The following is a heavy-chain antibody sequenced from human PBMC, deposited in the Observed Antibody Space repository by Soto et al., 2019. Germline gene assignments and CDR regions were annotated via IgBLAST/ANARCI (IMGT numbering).Heavy chain of an antibody. V-gene: IGHV3-30*18. CDR2: ISYHGSDK. Sequence: QVQLVESGGGVVQPGRSLRLSCAASGFTFSNYGMHWVRQAPGKGLEWVAVISYHGSDKYYADSVKGRFTISRDNSKNTLYLPMDSLRAEHTAVYYCAKDHLTTTVTTAGYWGQGTLVTVSS. J-gene: IGHJ4*02. D-gene: IGHD4-17*01. CDR1: GFTFSNYG. CDR3: AKDHLTTTVTTAGY.